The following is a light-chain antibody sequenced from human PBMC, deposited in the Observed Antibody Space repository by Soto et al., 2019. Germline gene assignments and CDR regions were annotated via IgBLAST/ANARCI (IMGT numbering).Light chain of an antibody. Sequence: QSVLTQPASVSGSPGQSITISCTGTSSDVGSYNLVSWYQQHPGKAPKLMIYEGSKRPSGVSTRFSGSKSGNTASLTISGPRAEDEADYYCCSYAGSSTYIVGSGSKVTVL. V-gene: IGLV2-23*01. CDR3: CSYAGSSTYI. CDR2: EGS. CDR1: SSDVGSYNL. J-gene: IGLJ1*01.